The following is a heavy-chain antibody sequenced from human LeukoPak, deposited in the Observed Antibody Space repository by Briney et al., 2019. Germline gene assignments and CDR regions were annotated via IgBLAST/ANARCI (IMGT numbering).Heavy chain of an antibody. CDR2: ISWDGGSS. V-gene: IGHV3-43D*03. Sequence: PGGSLRLSCAASGFIFDDYAMHWVRQAPGKGLEWVSLISWDGGSSYYADSVKGRFTFSRDNSKNSLYLQMNSLRPEDTALYYCAKDNGGYRYSNYYFDYWGQGTLVTVSS. D-gene: IGHD5-18*01. CDR1: GFIFDDYA. CDR3: AKDNGGYRYSNYYFDY. J-gene: IGHJ4*02.